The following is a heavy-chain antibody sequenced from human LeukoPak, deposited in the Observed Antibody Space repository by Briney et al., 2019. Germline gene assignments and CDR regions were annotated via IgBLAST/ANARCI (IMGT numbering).Heavy chain of an antibody. J-gene: IGHJ3*02. D-gene: IGHD3-3*01. CDR2: IYTSGST. V-gene: IGHV4-61*02. CDR1: GGSISSGSYY. CDR3: AREPITGYDFWRGGAFDI. Sequence: SQTLSLTCTVSGGSISSGSYYWSWIRQPAGKGLEWIGRIYTSGSTNYNPSLKSRVTISVDTSKDQFSLKLSSVTAADTAVYYCAREPITGYDFWRGGAFDIWGQGSMVTVSS.